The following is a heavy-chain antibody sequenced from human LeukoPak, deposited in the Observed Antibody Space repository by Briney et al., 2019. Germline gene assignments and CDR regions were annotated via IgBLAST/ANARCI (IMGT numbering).Heavy chain of an antibody. Sequence: GESLRISCKGAGYSFTSYWISWVRQMPGKGLEWMGRIDPGDSYTNYSPSFQGHVTISADKSISTAYLQWTSLKASDTAMYYCARLPYGSGTLGGIWGQGTMVTVSS. CDR3: ARLPYGSGTLGGI. V-gene: IGHV5-10-1*01. CDR1: GYSFTSYW. D-gene: IGHD3-10*01. CDR2: IDPGDSYT. J-gene: IGHJ3*02.